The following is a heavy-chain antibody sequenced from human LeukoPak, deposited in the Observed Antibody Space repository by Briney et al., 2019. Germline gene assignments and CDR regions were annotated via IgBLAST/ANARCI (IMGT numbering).Heavy chain of an antibody. CDR2: IYHTGST. J-gene: IGHJ6*03. CDR1: GFSVTSGHY. CDR3: AREVPYYYFMDV. Sequence: SETLSLTCSVSGFSVTSGHYWGWIRQPPGKGLEWIGTIYHTGSTNYNPSLQSRVTMSVDTSKNQFSLRLRSVTAADTAMCFCAREVPYYYFMDVWGKRTTVTVSS. V-gene: IGHV4-38-2*02.